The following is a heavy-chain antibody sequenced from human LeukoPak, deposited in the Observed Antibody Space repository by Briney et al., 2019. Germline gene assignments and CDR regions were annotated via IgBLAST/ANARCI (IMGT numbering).Heavy chain of an antibody. CDR3: ARSTEWFADY. V-gene: IGHV3-48*01. CDR1: GFDFSVYS. D-gene: IGHD3-3*01. Sequence: GGSLRLSCAASGFDFSVYSMNWVRQAPGKGLEWISYITSDRNTIYYADSVRGRFTISRDSTKKSVYLELSNLRADDTAMYYCARSTEWFADYWGQGTLVTVSS. J-gene: IGHJ4*02. CDR2: ITSDRNTI.